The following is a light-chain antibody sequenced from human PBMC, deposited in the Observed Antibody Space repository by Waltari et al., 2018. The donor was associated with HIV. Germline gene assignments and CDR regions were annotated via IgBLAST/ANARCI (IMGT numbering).Light chain of an antibody. V-gene: IGKV1-6*01. CDR3: LQDDSFPLT. CDR1: QNIRRD. CDR2: AAS. J-gene: IGKJ3*01. Sequence: AIQMTQSPPSLSASVGDRVTITCRASQNIRRDLGWYQQKPGKAPKLLIYAASTLQTGVSSRFRGGGSGTEFTLTINGLQSEDSATYYCLQDDSFPLTFGPGTKVVLK.